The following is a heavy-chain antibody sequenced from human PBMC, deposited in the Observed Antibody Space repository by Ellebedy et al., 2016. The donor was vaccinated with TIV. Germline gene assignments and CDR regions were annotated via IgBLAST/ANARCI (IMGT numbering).Heavy chain of an antibody. V-gene: IGHV1-69*13. D-gene: IGHD4-17*01. CDR3: ARDTVTPGGVDY. CDR2: IIPIFGTA. Sequence: AASVKVSCKASGGTFSSYAISWVRQAPGQGLEWMGGIIPIFGTANYAQKFQGRVTITADESTSTAYMELRSLRSDDTAVYYCARDTVTPGGVDYWGQGTLVTVSS. J-gene: IGHJ4*02. CDR1: GGTFSSYA.